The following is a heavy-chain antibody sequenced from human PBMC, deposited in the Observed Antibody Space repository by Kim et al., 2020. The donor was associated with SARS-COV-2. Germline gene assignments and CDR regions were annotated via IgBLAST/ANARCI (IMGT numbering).Heavy chain of an antibody. J-gene: IGHJ4*02. Sequence: AQKFQGRVTMTRDTSTGTVYMELSSLRSEDTAVYYCARDEYYGSGRHFDYWGQGTLVTVSS. V-gene: IGHV1-46*01. D-gene: IGHD3-10*01. CDR3: ARDEYYGSGRHFDY.